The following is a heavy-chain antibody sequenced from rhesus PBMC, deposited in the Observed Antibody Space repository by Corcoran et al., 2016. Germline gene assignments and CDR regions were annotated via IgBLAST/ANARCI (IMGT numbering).Heavy chain of an antibody. CDR3: AKDPGIAGTTSYYGLDS. D-gene: IGHD1-20*01. CDR1: GFTFSSYG. CDR2: ISNGGGST. Sequence: EVQLVESGGGLVQPGGSLSLSCAASGFTFSSYGMSWVRQAPGQGLEWVSYISNGGGSTYYADSVKGRFTISRDNSKNTLSLQMNSLRAEDTAVYYCAKDPGIAGTTSYYGLDSWGQGVVVTVSS. J-gene: IGHJ6*01. V-gene: IGHV3S5*01.